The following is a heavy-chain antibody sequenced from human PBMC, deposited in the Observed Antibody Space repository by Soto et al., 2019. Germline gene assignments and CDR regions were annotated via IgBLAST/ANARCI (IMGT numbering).Heavy chain of an antibody. J-gene: IGHJ2*01. CDR2: INHSGSS. CDR1: GGSFSGFY. CDR3: ARMAGPWYFDL. V-gene: IGHV4-34*01. Sequence: PETLSLTCAVHGGSFSGFYWTWIRQPPGKGLEWIGEINHSGSSNYNPPLKSRVTMSLDTSRNQFSLSLNSVTAADTAVYYCARMAGPWYFDLWGRGTLVTVSS.